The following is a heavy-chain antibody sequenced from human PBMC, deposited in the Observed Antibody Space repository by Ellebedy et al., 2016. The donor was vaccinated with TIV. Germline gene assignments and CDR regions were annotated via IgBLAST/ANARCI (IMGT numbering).Heavy chain of an antibody. V-gene: IGHV4-34*01. D-gene: IGHD6-19*01. Sequence: MPSETLSLTCAVYGGSFSPYYWSWIRQPPGKGLEWIGEISHSGSTNYNPSLKSRVTISVDTSKNQFSLKLRSVTAADTAVYHCATRTTVAGRIEYWGQGTLVTVSA. CDR1: GGSFSPYY. J-gene: IGHJ4*02. CDR2: ISHSGST. CDR3: ATRTTVAGRIEY.